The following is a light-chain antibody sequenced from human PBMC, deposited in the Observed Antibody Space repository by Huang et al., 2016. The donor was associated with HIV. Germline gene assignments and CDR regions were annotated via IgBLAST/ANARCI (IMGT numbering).Light chain of an antibody. CDR2: ATS. CDR1: QPRSSSY. V-gene: IGKV3-20*01. CDR3: QQYGGSALFT. J-gene: IGKJ3*01. Sequence: VLTQSPGTLSLSPGERATLSCRASQPRSSSYVAWYPQKPGQSPRLFLYATSNRAADIPDRCSGSGSGTDFTLTISRLEREEFAVYYCQQYGGSALFTFGPGTKVGIK.